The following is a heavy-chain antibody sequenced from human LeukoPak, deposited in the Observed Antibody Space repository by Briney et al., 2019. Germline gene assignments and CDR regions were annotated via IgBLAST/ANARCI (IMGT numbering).Heavy chain of an antibody. CDR3: ARSVSGDRPMDY. Sequence: SETLSLTCTVSGGSISSYYWSWLRQPPGKGLEWIGCIYYSGSTNYNPSLKSRVTISVDTSKNQFSLKLSSVTAADTAVYYCARSVSGDRPMDYWGQGTLVTVSS. J-gene: IGHJ4*02. D-gene: IGHD3-22*01. V-gene: IGHV4-59*01. CDR2: IYYSGST. CDR1: GGSISSYY.